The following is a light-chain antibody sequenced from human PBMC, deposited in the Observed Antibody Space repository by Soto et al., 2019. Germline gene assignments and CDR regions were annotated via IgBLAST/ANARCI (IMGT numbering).Light chain of an antibody. CDR2: DVT. V-gene: IGLV2-11*01. Sequence: QSALTQPRSVSGSPGQSVTISCTGTSSDVGGGNYVSWYQHHPGKAPRLMIYDVTKRPSGVPGRISGSKSGNTASLTISGLQAEDEADYYCCSYAGGYTWVFGGGTKLTVL. CDR1: SSDVGGGNY. J-gene: IGLJ3*02. CDR3: CSYAGGYTWV.